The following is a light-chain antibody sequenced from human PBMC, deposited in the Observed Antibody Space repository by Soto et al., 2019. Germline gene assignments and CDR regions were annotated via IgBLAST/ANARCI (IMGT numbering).Light chain of an antibody. CDR2: DVS. V-gene: IGLV2-14*01. Sequence: QSALTQPASVSGSPGQSITISCTGTGSDVGGYNYVYWYQQHPGKAPKVMIYDVSNRPSGVSNRFSGSKSGNTASLTISGLQAEDEADYYCSSYTSASTSLVFVGGTKLTVL. CDR3: SSYTSASTSLV. CDR1: GSDVGGYNY. J-gene: IGLJ2*01.